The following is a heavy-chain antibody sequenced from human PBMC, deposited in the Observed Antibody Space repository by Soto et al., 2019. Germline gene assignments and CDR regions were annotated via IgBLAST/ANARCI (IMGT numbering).Heavy chain of an antibody. J-gene: IGHJ4*02. CDR1: GFTFSSYG. V-gene: IGHV3-30*18. CDR3: AKFEVRGVIKGGKNFDY. Sequence: GGSLRLSCAASGFTFSSYGMHWVRQAPGKGLEWVAVISYDGSNKYYADSVKGRFTISRDNSKNTLYLQMNSLRAEDTAVYYCAKFEVRGVIKGGKNFDYWGQGTLVTVSS. CDR2: ISYDGSNK. D-gene: IGHD3-10*01.